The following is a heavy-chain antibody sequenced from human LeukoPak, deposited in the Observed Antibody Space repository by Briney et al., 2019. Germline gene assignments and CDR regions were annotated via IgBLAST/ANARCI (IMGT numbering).Heavy chain of an antibody. CDR1: GGSISSSSYY. Sequence: KSSETLSLTCTVSGGSISSSSYYWGWIRQPPGKGLEWIGSIYYSGSTYYNPSLKSRVTISVDTSKNQCSLKLSSVTAADTAVYYCASSTIYGSGSYYTDPFDYWGQGTLVTVSS. J-gene: IGHJ4*02. CDR2: IYYSGST. D-gene: IGHD3-10*01. V-gene: IGHV4-39*01. CDR3: ASSTIYGSGSYYTDPFDY.